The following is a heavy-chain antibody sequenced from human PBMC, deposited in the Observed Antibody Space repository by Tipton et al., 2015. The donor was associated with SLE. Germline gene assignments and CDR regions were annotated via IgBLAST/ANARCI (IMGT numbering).Heavy chain of an antibody. CDR2: IFHSGNA. Sequence: TLSLTCTVSGGSIRSGGYYWSWIRQHPGEGLEWIGYIFHSGNAYYNPSLKSRVTISVDMSRNQFSLRLDSVTAADTALYYCARGEMDVFDIWGQGTVVSVSS. CDR3: ARGEMDVFDI. V-gene: IGHV4-31*03. CDR1: GGSIRSGGYY. J-gene: IGHJ3*02.